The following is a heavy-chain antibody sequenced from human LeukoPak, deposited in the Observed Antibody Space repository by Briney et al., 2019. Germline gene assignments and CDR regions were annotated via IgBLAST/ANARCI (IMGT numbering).Heavy chain of an antibody. J-gene: IGHJ5*02. Sequence: SETLSLTCAVSGGSISSSNWWSWVRQPPGKGLEWIGEINHSGSTNYNPSLKSRVTISVDTSKNQFSLKLSSVTAADTAVYYCARGVVVVPAAMNWFDPWGQGTLVTVSS. V-gene: IGHV4-4*02. CDR2: INHSGST. D-gene: IGHD2-2*01. CDR1: GGSISSSNW. CDR3: ARGVVVVPAAMNWFDP.